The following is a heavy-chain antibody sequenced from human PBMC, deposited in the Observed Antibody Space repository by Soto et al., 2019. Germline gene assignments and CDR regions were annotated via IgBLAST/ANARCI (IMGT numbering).Heavy chain of an antibody. Sequence: QVQLVQSGAEVKKPGSSVKVSCKASGGTFSSYAISWVRQAPGQGLEWMGGIIPIFGTANYAQKFQGRVTITADESTSTAYMELSSLRSEDTAVYYCARDRSGYYDILTGYYSSFDYWGQGTLVTVSS. CDR1: GGTFSSYA. D-gene: IGHD3-9*01. CDR3: ARDRSGYYDILTGYYSSFDY. J-gene: IGHJ4*02. CDR2: IIPIFGTA. V-gene: IGHV1-69*01.